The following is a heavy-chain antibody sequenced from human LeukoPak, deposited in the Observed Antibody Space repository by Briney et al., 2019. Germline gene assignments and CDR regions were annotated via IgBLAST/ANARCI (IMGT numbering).Heavy chain of an antibody. J-gene: IGHJ3*02. CDR3: ARDYDYAFDI. V-gene: IGHV3-48*01. Sequence: GGSLRLSCAASGFSFNTYSMNWVRQAPGKGLEWVSYIRSSSSLIFYADSVKGRFTISGDTAKSSLYLQMNSLTAEDTAVYYCARDYDYAFDIWGQGTMVIVSS. CDR1: GFSFNTYS. CDR2: IRSSSSLI. D-gene: IGHD3-16*01.